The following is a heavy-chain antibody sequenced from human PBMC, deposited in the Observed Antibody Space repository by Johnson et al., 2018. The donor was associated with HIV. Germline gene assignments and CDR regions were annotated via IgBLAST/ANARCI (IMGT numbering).Heavy chain of an antibody. J-gene: IGHJ3*02. CDR2: ISSSGSTI. Sequence: VLLVESGGGLVQPGGSLRLSCSASGFTFSSYEMNWVRQAPGKGLEWVSYISSSGSTIYHADSVKGRFTISRDNSKNTLYLQMNSLRAEDTAVYYCARAGQLPEDAFDIWGQGTMVTVSS. CDR1: GFTFSSYE. D-gene: IGHD1-7*01. V-gene: IGHV3-48*03. CDR3: ARAGQLPEDAFDI.